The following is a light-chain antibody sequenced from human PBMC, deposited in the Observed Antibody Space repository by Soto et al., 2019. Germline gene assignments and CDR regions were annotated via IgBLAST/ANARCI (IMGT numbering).Light chain of an antibody. J-gene: IGLJ2*01. CDR3: AAWDDSLSGPL. V-gene: IGLV1-47*02. CDR2: TND. CDR1: SSNIGSNS. Sequence: QSVLTQPPSTSATPGQRVTISCSGSSSNIGSNSVYWYRQLPGTAPNLLIYTNDQRPSGVPDRFSGSKSGTSASLAISGLRSEDEADYYCAAWDDSLSGPLFGGGTKLTVL.